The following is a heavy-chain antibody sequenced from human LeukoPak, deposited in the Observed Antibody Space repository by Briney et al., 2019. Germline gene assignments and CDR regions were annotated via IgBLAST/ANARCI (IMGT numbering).Heavy chain of an antibody. CDR2: LDPEDGET. V-gene: IGHV1-24*01. CDR3: ARGAVAGTMDYYYYGMDV. Sequence: ASVKVSCKVSGYTLTELSMHWVRQAPGKGLEWMGGLDPEDGETIYAQKFQGRVTITADKSTSTAYMELSSLRSEDTAVYYCARGAVAGTMDYYYYGMDVWGQGTTVTVSS. J-gene: IGHJ6*02. CDR1: GYTLTELS. D-gene: IGHD6-19*01.